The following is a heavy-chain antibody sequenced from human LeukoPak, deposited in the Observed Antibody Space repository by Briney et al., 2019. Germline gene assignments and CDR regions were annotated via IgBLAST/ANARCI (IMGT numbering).Heavy chain of an antibody. V-gene: IGHV3-30*04. Sequence: GGSLRLSCAASGFTFSSYVMHWVRQAPGKGLEWVAIISYDGSNEYYADSVKGRFTISRDNSKNTLYLQMNSLKGDDTAVYYCAKDSAFYYIDVWGKGTTVIISS. D-gene: IGHD3-10*01. J-gene: IGHJ6*03. CDR1: GFTFSSYV. CDR3: AKDSAFYYIDV. CDR2: ISYDGSNE.